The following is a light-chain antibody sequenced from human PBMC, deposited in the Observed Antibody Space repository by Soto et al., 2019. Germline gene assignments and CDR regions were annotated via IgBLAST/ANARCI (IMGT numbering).Light chain of an antibody. V-gene: IGLV1-40*01. Sequence: QPVLTQPPSVSGAPGQRVTISCTGSSSNIGAGYDVHWYQQLPGTAPKLLIQRNSNRPSGVPDRFSGSQSGTSASLAITGLQDEDEADYYCQSYDSSLSGGVFGGGTKVTVL. CDR2: RNS. CDR1: SSNIGAGYD. J-gene: IGLJ3*02. CDR3: QSYDSSLSGGV.